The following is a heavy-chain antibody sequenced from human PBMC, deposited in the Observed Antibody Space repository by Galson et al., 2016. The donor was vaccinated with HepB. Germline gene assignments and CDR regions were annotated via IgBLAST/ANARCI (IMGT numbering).Heavy chain of an antibody. CDR3: ARGHFHSSGPYRSEYYAMDV. J-gene: IGHJ6*02. Sequence: SVKVSCKASGYTFTDYAMHWVRQAPGQRLEWMGWINSANGDTKDSQKFQGRVTITRDTSASTAYMEVSSLRSEDTAVYYCARGHFHSSGPYRSEYYAMDVWGQGTTITVSS. D-gene: IGHD6-19*01. V-gene: IGHV1-3*01. CDR2: INSANGDT. CDR1: GYTFTDYA.